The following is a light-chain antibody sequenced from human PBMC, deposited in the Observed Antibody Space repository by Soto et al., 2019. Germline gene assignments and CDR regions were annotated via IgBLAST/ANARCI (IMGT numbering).Light chain of an antibody. CDR2: VNSDGSH. J-gene: IGLJ2*01. CDR3: QTWGTGIRV. Sequence: QSVLTQSPSASASLGASVKLTCTLNSGYSSYAIAWHQQQPEKGPRYLMKVNSDGSHTKGDGIPDRFSASSSGAERYLTISSLQSEDEADYYCQTWGTGIRVFGGGTKLTVL. V-gene: IGLV4-69*01. CDR1: SGYSSYA.